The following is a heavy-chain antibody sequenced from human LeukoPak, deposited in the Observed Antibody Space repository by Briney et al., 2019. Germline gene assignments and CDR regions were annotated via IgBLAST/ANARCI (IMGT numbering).Heavy chain of an antibody. D-gene: IGHD3-10*01. J-gene: IGHJ4*02. CDR1: GFTFGTYS. Sequence: MPGGSLRLSCAASGFTFGTYSMNWVRQAPGKRLEWVSSITSSSSYSYYADSVRGRFTISRDNAKNSLYLQMNTLRAEDTAVYYCARDQPYYSDSGSFVPFHYWGQGTLVTVSS. CDR2: ITSSSSYS. CDR3: ARDQPYYSDSGSFVPFHY. V-gene: IGHV3-21*01.